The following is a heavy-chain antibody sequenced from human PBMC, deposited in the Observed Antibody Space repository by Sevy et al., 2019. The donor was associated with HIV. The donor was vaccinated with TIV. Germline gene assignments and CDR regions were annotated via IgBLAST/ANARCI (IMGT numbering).Heavy chain of an antibody. V-gene: IGHV3-53*01. CDR2: IYSGGST. CDR3: ARGAIGYYFDY. CDR1: GFTVSSNY. D-gene: IGHD3-10*01. J-gene: IGHJ4*02. Sequence: GGSLRLSCAASGFTVSSNYMSWVRQAPGKGLEWVSVIYSGGSTYYADSVKGRFTISRDNSKNTLYLQMNSLRAEDTAVYYCARGAIGYYFDYWGQGTLVTVSS.